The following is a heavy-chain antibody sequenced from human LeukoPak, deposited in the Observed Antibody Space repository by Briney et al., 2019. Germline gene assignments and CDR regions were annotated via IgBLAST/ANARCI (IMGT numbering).Heavy chain of an antibody. CDR1: GGSFSGDY. CDR2: INHSGSP. V-gene: IGHV4-34*01. Sequence: PSGTLSLTCAVYGGSFSGDYWSWSRQPPGKGLEWIGEINHSGSPNYNPSLKSRVTISGDTSKNQFSLKLSSVTAADTAVYYCARALRTNFDYWGQGTLVTISS. J-gene: IGHJ4*02. CDR3: ARALRTNFDY. D-gene: IGHD4-17*01.